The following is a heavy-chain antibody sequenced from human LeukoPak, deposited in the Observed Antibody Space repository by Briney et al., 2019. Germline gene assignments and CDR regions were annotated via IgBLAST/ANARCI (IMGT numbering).Heavy chain of an antibody. V-gene: IGHV4-59*12. D-gene: IGHD3-3*01. CDR1: GGSITSYY. CDR3: AREGAEGYYDFWSGYYYYYYMDV. J-gene: IGHJ6*03. CDR2: ISYSWST. Sequence: SETLSLTCTVSGGSITSYYWSWIRQPPGKGLEWIGYISYSWSTNYNPSLKGRVTISVDTSKNQFSLKLSSVTAADTAVYYCAREGAEGYYDFWSGYYYYYYMDVWGKGTTVTASS.